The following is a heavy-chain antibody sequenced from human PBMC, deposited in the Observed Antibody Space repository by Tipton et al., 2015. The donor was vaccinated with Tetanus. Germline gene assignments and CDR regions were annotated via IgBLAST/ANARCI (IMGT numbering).Heavy chain of an antibody. CDR1: GASISGYY. D-gene: IGHD6-19*01. CDR2: IYSSGSF. J-gene: IGHJ1*01. Sequence: LRLSCTVSGASISGYYWSWIRQTPGKGLEWIGYIYSSGSFNYNPSLRSRVTLSVDTSQKQFSLNLRSMTAADTAVYYCARGGSDWSWYLQHWGQGTLATVSS. V-gene: IGHV4-59*01. CDR3: ARGGSDWSWYLQH.